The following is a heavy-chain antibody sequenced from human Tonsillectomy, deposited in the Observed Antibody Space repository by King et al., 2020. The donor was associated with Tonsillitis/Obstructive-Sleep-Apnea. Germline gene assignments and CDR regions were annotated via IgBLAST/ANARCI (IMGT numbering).Heavy chain of an antibody. V-gene: IGHV3-49*05. CDR3: TRPYSSGWSPDAFDI. D-gene: IGHD6-19*01. J-gene: IGHJ3*02. CDR1: GFTFGDYA. CDR2: IRSKDYGGTT. Sequence: VQLVESGGGLVKPGRSLRLSCTASGFTFGDYAMSWFRQAPGKGLGWVGFIRSKDYGGTTEYAASVKGRFTISRDDSKSIAYLQMNSLKTEDTAVYYCTRPYSSGWSPDAFDIWGQGTMVTVSS.